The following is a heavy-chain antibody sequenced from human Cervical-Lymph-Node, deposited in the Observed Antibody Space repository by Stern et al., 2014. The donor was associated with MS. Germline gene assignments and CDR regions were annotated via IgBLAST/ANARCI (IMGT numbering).Heavy chain of an antibody. Sequence: VQLVESGAEVKKPGASVKVSCKASGYTLTTYGVTWVRQAHGQGLEWMGWISPYNGNTNYAQRLQGRVTVTTDTSTNTAYMEVRSLRSDDTAMYYCARQGSGSLDAFDIWGQGTMVTVSS. CDR2: ISPYNGNT. V-gene: IGHV1-18*01. D-gene: IGHD1-26*01. J-gene: IGHJ3*02. CDR3: ARQGSGSLDAFDI. CDR1: GYTLTTYG.